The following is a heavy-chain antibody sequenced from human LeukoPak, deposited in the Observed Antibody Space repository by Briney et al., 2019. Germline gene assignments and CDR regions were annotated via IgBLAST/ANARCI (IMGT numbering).Heavy chain of an antibody. CDR2: ISGSGGST. J-gene: IGHJ4*02. D-gene: IGHD5-18*01. Sequence: GGSLRLSCAASGFTFSSYAMSWVRQAPGKGLEWVSAISGSGGSTYYAGSVKGRFTISRDNSKNTLYLQMNSLRAEDTAVYYCAKGERVGYSYGFDYWGQGTLVTVSS. CDR3: AKGERVGYSYGFDY. V-gene: IGHV3-23*01. CDR1: GFTFSSYA.